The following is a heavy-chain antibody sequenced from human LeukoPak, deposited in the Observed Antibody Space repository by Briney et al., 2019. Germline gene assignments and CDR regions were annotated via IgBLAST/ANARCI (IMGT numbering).Heavy chain of an antibody. CDR2: IYYSGST. CDR1: GGSISSSSYY. V-gene: IGHV4-39*07. D-gene: IGHD5-12*01. J-gene: IGHJ4*02. CDR3: AGNSGYDSDPFDY. Sequence: SETLSLTCTVSGGSISSSSYYWGWIRQPPGKGLEWIGSIYYSGSTYYNPSLKSRVPISVDTSKNQLSLKLSSVTAADTAVYYCAGNSGYDSDPFDYWGQGTLVTVSS.